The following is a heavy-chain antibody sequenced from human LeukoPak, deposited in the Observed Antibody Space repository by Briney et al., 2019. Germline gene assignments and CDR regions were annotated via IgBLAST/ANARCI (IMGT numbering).Heavy chain of an antibody. CDR1: GGSISSGGYS. Sequence: KPSETLSLTCAVSGGSISSGGYSWSWIRQPPGKGLEWIGYIYHSGSTYYNPSLKSRVTISVDRSKNQFSLKLSSVTAADTAVYYCARRGVYGDYGRYFDYWGQGTLVTVSS. CDR2: IYHSGST. CDR3: ARRGVYGDYGRYFDY. V-gene: IGHV4-30-2*01. D-gene: IGHD4-17*01. J-gene: IGHJ4*02.